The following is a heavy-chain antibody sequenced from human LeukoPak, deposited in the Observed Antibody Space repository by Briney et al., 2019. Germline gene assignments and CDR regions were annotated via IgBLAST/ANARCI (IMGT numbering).Heavy chain of an antibody. J-gene: IGHJ4*02. CDR1: GGSISSGGYY. CDR2: IYYSGST. CDR3: ARDGGSTPPAVEL. Sequence: PSQTLSLTCTVSGGSISSGGYYWSWIRQHPGKGLEWIGYIYYSGSTYYNPSLKSRVTISVDTSKNQFSLKLSSVTAADTAVYYCARDGGSTPPAVELWGQGTLVTVSS. D-gene: IGHD6-13*01. V-gene: IGHV4-31*03.